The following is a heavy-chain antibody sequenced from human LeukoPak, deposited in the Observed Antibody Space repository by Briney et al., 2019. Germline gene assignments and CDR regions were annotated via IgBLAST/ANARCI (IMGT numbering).Heavy chain of an antibody. Sequence: SETLSLTCTVSGGSISSYYWSWIRQPPGKGLEWIGYIYYSGSTNYNPSLKSRVTISVDTSKNQFSLKLSSVTAADTAVYYCARRRRIAVAGLGGYFDYWGQGTLVTVSS. CDR1: GGSISSYY. J-gene: IGHJ4*02. CDR2: IYYSGST. D-gene: IGHD6-19*01. CDR3: ARRRRIAVAGLGGYFDY. V-gene: IGHV4-59*08.